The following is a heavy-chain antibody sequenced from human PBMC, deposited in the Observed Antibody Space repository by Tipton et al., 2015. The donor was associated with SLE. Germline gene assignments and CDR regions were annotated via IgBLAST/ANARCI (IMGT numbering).Heavy chain of an antibody. D-gene: IGHD2-2*02. Sequence: TLSLTCTVSGGSISSSSYYWGWLRQPPGKGLEWIGSIYYSGSTYYNPSLKLRVTISVDTSKNQFSLKLSSVTAADTAVYYCARGYCSSTSCYRVYYYFDYWGQGTLVTVSS. CDR1: GGSISSSSYY. CDR2: IYYSGST. J-gene: IGHJ4*02. CDR3: ARGYCSSTSCYRVYYYFDY. V-gene: IGHV4-39*07.